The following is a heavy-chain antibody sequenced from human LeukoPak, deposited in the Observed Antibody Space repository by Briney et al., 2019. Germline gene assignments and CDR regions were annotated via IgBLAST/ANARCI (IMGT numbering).Heavy chain of an antibody. D-gene: IGHD6-13*01. J-gene: IGHJ3*02. CDR3: ATSRGGSKQQPYAFDI. CDR1: GGSFSSYG. CDR2: VLPIFGIT. V-gene: IGHV1-69*10. Sequence: PEASVKVSCKAFGGSFSSYGISWVRQAPGQGLEWMGGVLPIFGITNYAQRFQGRVTMTEDTSTDTAYMGLSSLRSEDTAVYYCATSRGGSKQQPYAFDIWGQGTMVTVSS.